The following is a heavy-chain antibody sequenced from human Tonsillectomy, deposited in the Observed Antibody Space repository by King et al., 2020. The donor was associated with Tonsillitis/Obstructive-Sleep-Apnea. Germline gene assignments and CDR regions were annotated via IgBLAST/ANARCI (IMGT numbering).Heavy chain of an antibody. CDR2: INSDGSST. Sequence: EVQLVESGGDLVQPGGSLRLSCAASGFTFSSYWMHWVRQAPGKGLVWVSRINSDGSSTNYADSVKGRFTISRDNAKNTLYLQMNSLRAEDTAVYHCAKGDYTKHYYYYGMDVWGQGTTVTVSS. CDR3: AKGDYTKHYYYYGMDV. CDR1: GFTFSSYW. J-gene: IGHJ6*02. V-gene: IGHV3-74*01. D-gene: IGHD4-11*01.